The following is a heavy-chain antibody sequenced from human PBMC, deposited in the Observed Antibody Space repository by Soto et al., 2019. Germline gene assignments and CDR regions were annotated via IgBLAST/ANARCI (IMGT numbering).Heavy chain of an antibody. CDR2: ISGSGGRS. J-gene: IGHJ4*02. Sequence: EEQLLDSGGGLVQPGGSLRLSCAASGFTFSNYAMTWVRQGPGKGLEWVSGISGSGGRSYYADSVKGRFTISRDNSKSTLYLQMNSLRAEDTAVYYCAKAYFVWSSEQPYYFDYWGQGTLVTVSS. D-gene: IGHD3-16*01. CDR3: AKAYFVWSSEQPYYFDY. CDR1: GFTFSNYA. V-gene: IGHV3-23*01.